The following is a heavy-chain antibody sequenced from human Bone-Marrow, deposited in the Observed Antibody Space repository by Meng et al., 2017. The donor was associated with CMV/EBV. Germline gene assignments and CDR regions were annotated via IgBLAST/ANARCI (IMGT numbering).Heavy chain of an antibody. CDR2: ISAYNGNT. Sequence: ASVKVSCKASGYTFTSYGISWVRQAPGQGLEWMGWISAYNGNTNYAQKLQGRVTMTTDTSTSTAYMELRSLRSDDTAVYYCARGTYDFWSGYDYYYYYGMDVWGQGTTVTVSS. V-gene: IGHV1-18*01. CDR1: GYTFTSYG. J-gene: IGHJ6*02. D-gene: IGHD3-3*01. CDR3: ARGTYDFWSGYDYYYYYGMDV.